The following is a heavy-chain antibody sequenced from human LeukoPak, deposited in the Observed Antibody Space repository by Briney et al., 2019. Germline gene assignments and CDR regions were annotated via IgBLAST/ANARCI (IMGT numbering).Heavy chain of an antibody. CDR3: TLFRGYYFDY. CDR2: INHSGST. Sequence: SETLSHSCTVSGGSISNYYWSWIRQPPGKGLEWIGEINHSGSTNYNPSLKSRVTISVDTSKNQFSLKLSSVTAADTAVYYCTLFRGYYFDYWGQGTLVTVSS. CDR1: GGSISNYY. D-gene: IGHD2-21*01. V-gene: IGHV4-34*01. J-gene: IGHJ4*02.